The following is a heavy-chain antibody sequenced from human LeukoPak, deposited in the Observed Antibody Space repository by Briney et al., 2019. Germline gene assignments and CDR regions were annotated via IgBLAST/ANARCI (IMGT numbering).Heavy chain of an antibody. CDR2: ITSSSGYI. D-gene: IGHD6-6*01. V-gene: IGHV3-21*01. J-gene: IGHJ4*02. Sequence: GGSLRLSCAASGFNFNSYSFNWVRQAPGKGLEWVSSITSSSGYIYYADSVKGRFTISRDNAKNSLFLQMNSLRAEDAAVYYCARDYAARRGRGHLDYWGQGTLVAVSS. CDR1: GFNFNSYS. CDR3: ARDYAARRGRGHLDY.